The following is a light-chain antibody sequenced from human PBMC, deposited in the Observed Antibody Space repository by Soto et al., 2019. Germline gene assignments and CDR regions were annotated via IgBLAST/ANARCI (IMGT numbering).Light chain of an antibody. CDR2: GAS. Sequence: EVVMTQSPATVSVFPGEGVTLSCRASQTISTDLAWYQQKPGQAPRLLIYGASTRATGVPDRFSGGGSGTEFTLTISSLQSEDFAFYYCQQNNKWPPVTFAGGTKVEIK. J-gene: IGKJ4*01. V-gene: IGKV3-15*01. CDR1: QTISTD. CDR3: QQNNKWPPVT.